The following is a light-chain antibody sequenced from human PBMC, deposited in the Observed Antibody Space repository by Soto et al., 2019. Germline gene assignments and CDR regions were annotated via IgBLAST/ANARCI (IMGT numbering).Light chain of an antibody. CDR3: QQYNNWPPWT. J-gene: IGKJ1*01. Sequence: EIVMTHSPATLSVSPGERATLSCRASQSVSSNLAWYQQKPGQAPRLLIYGASTRATGIPARFSGSGSGTEFTLTISSLXSEDFAVYYCQQYNNWPPWTFGQGTKVDIK. CDR1: QSVSSN. CDR2: GAS. V-gene: IGKV3-15*01.